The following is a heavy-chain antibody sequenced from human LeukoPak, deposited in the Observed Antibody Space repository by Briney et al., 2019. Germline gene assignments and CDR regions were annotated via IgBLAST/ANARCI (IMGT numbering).Heavy chain of an antibody. D-gene: IGHD4-17*01. CDR1: GFTFSSYW. Sequence: GGSLRLSCAASGFTFSSYWMHWVRQAPGKGLEWVSSISSSSSYIYYADSVKGRFTISRDNAKNSLYLQMNSLRAEDTAVYYCARDRRTTDYSYYYYMDVWGKGTTVTISS. J-gene: IGHJ6*03. CDR2: ISSSSSYI. CDR3: ARDRRTTDYSYYYYMDV. V-gene: IGHV3-21*01.